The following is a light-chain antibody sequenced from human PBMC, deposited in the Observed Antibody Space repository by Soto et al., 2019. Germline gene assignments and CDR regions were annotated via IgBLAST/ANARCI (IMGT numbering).Light chain of an antibody. CDR1: SSDIGRYDY. CDR2: RVI. V-gene: IGLV2-14*03. J-gene: IGLJ3*02. Sequence: QSALTQPASVSGSPGQSITISCTGTSSDIGRYDYVSWYQQLPGKAPKLKIYRVINRPSGVSDRFSGSKSGNSASLSISGLQPEDEAGYFCGSYTSATTWVFGGGTKLTVL. CDR3: GSYTSATTWV.